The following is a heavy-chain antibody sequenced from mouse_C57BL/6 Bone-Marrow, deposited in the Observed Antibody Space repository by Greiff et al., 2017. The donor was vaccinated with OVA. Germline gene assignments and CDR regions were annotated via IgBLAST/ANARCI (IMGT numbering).Heavy chain of an antibody. D-gene: IGHD1-1*01. CDR2: IDPSDSST. Sequence: VQLQQPGAELVMPGASVKLSCKASGYTFTSYWMHWVKQRPGQGLEWIGEIDPSDSSTNYNQKFKGKFTLTVDKSSSTAYMQLSSLTAEDAAVYYCARGATLLGGAMDDWGQGTSVTVSS. CDR1: GYTFTSYW. V-gene: IGHV1-69*01. J-gene: IGHJ4*01. CDR3: ARGATLLGGAMDD.